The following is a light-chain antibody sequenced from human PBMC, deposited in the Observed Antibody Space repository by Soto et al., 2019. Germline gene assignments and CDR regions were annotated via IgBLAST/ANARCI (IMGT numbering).Light chain of an antibody. J-gene: IGKJ1*01. CDR1: QSVKIK. CDR2: GAS. CDR3: QQYSDWPPWT. Sequence: EIVMTQSPDTLSVSPGERASLSCRASQSVKIKLAWYQKKPGQPPRLLIYGASIRATGIPVRFSGSGSGTEFTLTISSLQSEDFAVYYCQQYSDWPPWTFGQGTKVEIK. V-gene: IGKV3-15*01.